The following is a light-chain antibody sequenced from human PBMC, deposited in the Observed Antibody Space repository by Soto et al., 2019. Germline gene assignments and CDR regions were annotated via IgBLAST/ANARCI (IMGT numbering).Light chain of an antibody. V-gene: IGLV2-23*02. CDR3: CSSVGSPNWV. Sequence: QSALTQPASVSGSPGQSITISCTGTSSDVGSCNCVSWYQQHPGKAPTLMIYEVNKRPSGVSNRFSGSKSGNTASLTISGLQAEDEADYYCCSSVGSPNWVFGVGTKLTFL. J-gene: IGLJ3*02. CDR2: EVN. CDR1: SSDVGSCNC.